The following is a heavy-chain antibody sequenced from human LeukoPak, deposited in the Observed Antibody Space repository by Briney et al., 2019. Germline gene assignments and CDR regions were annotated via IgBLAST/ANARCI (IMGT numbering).Heavy chain of an antibody. V-gene: IGHV1-18*01. CDR3: ARDPIVQGLVRTSSFDY. CDR2: ISAYNGNT. D-gene: IGHD6-6*01. CDR1: GYTFTSYG. J-gene: IGHJ4*02. Sequence: ASVKVSCKASGYTFTSYGISWVRQAPGQGLEWMGWISAYNGNTNYAQKLQGRVTMTTDTSTSTAYMELRSLRSDDTAVYYCARDPIVQGLVRTSSFDYWGQGTLVTVSS.